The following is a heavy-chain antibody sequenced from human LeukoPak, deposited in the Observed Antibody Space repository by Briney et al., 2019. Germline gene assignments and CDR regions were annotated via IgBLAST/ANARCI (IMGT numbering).Heavy chain of an antibody. J-gene: IGHJ5*02. D-gene: IGHD3-22*01. CDR1: GGSFSGYY. V-gene: IGHV4-34*01. Sequence: PSETLSLTCAVYGGSFSGYYWSWIRQPPGEGLEWIGEINHSGSTNYNPSLKSRVTISVDTSKNQFSLKLSSVTAADTAVYYCARRPMIVVSRFDPWGQGTLVTVSS. CDR2: INHSGST. CDR3: ARRPMIVVSRFDP.